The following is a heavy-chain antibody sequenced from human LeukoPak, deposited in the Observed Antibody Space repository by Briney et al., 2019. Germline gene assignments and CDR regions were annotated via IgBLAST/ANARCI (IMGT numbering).Heavy chain of an antibody. V-gene: IGHV3-53*01. CDR2: IYSGGSI. CDR1: GFSISTYN. CDR3: ARALNDAFDI. Sequence: GGSLRLSCAASGFSISTYNMNWVRQAPGKGLEWVSVIYSGGSIYYADSVKGRFTISRDISKNTVDLQLNSLRAEDTAIFYCARALNDAFDIWGQGTMVTVPS. J-gene: IGHJ3*02.